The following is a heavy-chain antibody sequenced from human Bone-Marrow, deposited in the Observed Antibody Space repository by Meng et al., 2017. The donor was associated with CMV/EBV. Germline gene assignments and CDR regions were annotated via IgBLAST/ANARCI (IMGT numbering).Heavy chain of an antibody. D-gene: IGHD2-2*01. Sequence: GGSLRLSCAASGFTFSSYEMNWVCQAPGKGLEWVSYISSSGSTIYYADSVKGRFTISRDNAKNSLYLQMNSLRAEDTAVYYCARDDCSSTSCYWSFSYYYYGMDVWGQGTTVTFSS. CDR2: ISSSGSTI. J-gene: IGHJ6*02. CDR3: ARDDCSSTSCYWSFSYYYYGMDV. V-gene: IGHV3-48*03. CDR1: GFTFSSYE.